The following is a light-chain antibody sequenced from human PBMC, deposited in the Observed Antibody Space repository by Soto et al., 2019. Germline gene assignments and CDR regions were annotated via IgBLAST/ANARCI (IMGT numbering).Light chain of an antibody. J-gene: IGKJ2*01. CDR2: TLS. CDR3: QHHSNWLYT. V-gene: IGKV2-40*01. CDR1: QSLLRSHDGNTY. Sequence: DIVMTQTPLSLPVTPGEPASISCRSSQSLLRSHDGNTYLDWYLQKPGQSPQLLIYTLSYRASGVPDRFSGSGSGTDFTLTISSLEPEDFAVYYCQHHSNWLYTFGQGTKLEIK.